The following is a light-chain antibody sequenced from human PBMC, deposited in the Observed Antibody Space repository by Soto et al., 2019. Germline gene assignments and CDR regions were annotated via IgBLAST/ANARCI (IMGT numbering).Light chain of an antibody. CDR2: NNN. CDR1: SSNIGSNS. CDR3: AAWDGSLSGRFV. J-gene: IGLJ1*01. Sequence: QSLLTQPPSASVTPGQMVSMSCSGSSSNIGSNSVYWYHQLPGTAPKLLIYNNNHRPAGVPDRFSGSKSGTSGSLAISGLRSEDEADYFCAAWDGSLSGRFVFGTGTKVTAL. V-gene: IGLV1-47*02.